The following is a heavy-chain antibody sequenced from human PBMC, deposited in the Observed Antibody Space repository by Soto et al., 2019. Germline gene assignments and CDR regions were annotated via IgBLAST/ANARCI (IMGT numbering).Heavy chain of an antibody. CDR2: ISGSGGST. D-gene: IGHD4-17*01. CDR3: AKDGPVAVYGDPIAY. V-gene: IGHV3-23*01. J-gene: IGHJ4*02. CDR1: GFTFSSYA. Sequence: GGSLRLSCAASGFTFSSYAMSWVRQAPGKGLEWVSAISGSGGSTYYAGSVKGRFTISRDNSKNTLYLQMNSLRAEDTAVYYCAKDGPVAVYGDPIAYWGQGTLVTVSS.